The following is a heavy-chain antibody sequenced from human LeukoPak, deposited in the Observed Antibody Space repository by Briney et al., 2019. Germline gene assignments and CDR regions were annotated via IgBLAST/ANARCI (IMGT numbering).Heavy chain of an antibody. Sequence: SETLSLTCTASGDSISSSGYYWGWIRQPPGKGLEWIGTIHYSGSTYYNPSLKSRVTISVDTSKNQFSLNLSSVTAADTAVYYCYICSSTSCYRYWGQGTLVTVSS. D-gene: IGHD2-2*01. V-gene: IGHV4-39*01. J-gene: IGHJ4*02. CDR2: IHYSGST. CDR1: GDSISSSGYY. CDR3: YICSSTSCYRY.